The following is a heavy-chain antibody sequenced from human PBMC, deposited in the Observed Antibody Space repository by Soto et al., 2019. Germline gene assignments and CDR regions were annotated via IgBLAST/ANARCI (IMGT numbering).Heavy chain of an antibody. V-gene: IGHV1-46*01. CDR1: GYTFTSYY. Sequence: QVQLVQSGAEVKKPGASVKVSCKASGYTFTSYYMHWVRQAPGQGLEWMGIINPSGGSTSYAQKFQGRVTMTRDTYTSTGYMELSSLRSEGTAVYYWARVSVDTPPEEDAFDIWGQGTMVTVSS. CDR3: ARVSVDTPPEEDAFDI. J-gene: IGHJ3*02. D-gene: IGHD5-18*01. CDR2: INPSGGST.